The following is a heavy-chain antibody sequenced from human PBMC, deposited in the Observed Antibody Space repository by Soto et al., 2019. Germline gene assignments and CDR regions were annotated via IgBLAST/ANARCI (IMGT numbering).Heavy chain of an antibody. J-gene: IGHJ4*02. Sequence: QVQLQESGPGLVKPSQTLSLTCTVSGGSISSGGYYWSWIRQHPGKGLEWIGYIYYSGSTYYNPSTRSRVTTSVDTPKNQFSLKLSSVTAADTAVYYCARWPQLEPRFDYWGQGTLVTVSS. CDR1: GGSISSGGYY. D-gene: IGHD1-1*01. CDR3: ARWPQLEPRFDY. CDR2: IYYSGST. V-gene: IGHV4-31*03.